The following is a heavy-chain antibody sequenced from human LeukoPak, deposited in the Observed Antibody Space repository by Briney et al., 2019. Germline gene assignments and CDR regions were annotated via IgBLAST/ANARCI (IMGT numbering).Heavy chain of an antibody. Sequence: GGSLRLSCAASGFTFTSYAMSWVRQAPGKGLEWVSGTSAGGGSTYYADSVKGRFTISRDNAKNTLYLQMNSLRAEDTAVYYCARRGAVAGTFDYWGQGTLVTVSS. CDR1: GFTFTSYA. J-gene: IGHJ4*02. V-gene: IGHV3-23*01. CDR3: ARRGAVAGTFDY. CDR2: TSAGGGST. D-gene: IGHD6-19*01.